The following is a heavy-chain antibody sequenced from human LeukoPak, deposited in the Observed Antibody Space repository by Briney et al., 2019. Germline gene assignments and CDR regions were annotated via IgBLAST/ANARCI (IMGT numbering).Heavy chain of an antibody. CDR2: INPNSGGT. CDR1: GYTFTDYI. V-gene: IGHV1-2*02. Sequence: ASVKVSCKASGYTFTDYIIHWVRQAPGQGLEWMGWINPNSGGTNYAQKFQGRVTMTRDTSISTAYMELSRLRSDDTAVYYCARLESLRDSSGPNFDYWGQGTLVTVSS. CDR3: ARLESLRDSSGPNFDY. J-gene: IGHJ4*02. D-gene: IGHD6-19*01.